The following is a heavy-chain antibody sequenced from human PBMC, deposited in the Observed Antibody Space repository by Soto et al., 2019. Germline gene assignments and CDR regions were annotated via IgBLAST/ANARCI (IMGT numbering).Heavy chain of an antibody. Sequence: GGSLRLSCAASGFTFSSYSMNWVRQAPGKGLEWVSSISSSSSYIYYADSVKGRFTISRDNAKNSLYLQMNSLRAEGTAVYYCASSPDFNYDYVWGSYRWYNWFDPWGQGTLVTVSS. CDR1: GFTFSSYS. D-gene: IGHD3-16*02. CDR3: ASSPDFNYDYVWGSYRWYNWFDP. V-gene: IGHV3-21*01. J-gene: IGHJ5*02. CDR2: ISSSSSYI.